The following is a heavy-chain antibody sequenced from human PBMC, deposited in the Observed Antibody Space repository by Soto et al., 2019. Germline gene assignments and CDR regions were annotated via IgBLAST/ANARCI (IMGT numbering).Heavy chain of an antibody. V-gene: IGHV3-7*01. Sequence: GGSLRLSCVASGFSFSIHWMNWVRQAPGKGLEWVANINQDGSEKNYVDSVKGRFTISRDNAEKSLSLQMNSLRAEDTAVYYCARHYYMDVWGKGTTVTVYS. J-gene: IGHJ6*03. CDR3: ARHYYMDV. CDR2: INQDGSEK. CDR1: GFSFSIHW.